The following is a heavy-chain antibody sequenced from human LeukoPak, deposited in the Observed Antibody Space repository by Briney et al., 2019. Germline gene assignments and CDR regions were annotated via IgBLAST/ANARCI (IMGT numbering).Heavy chain of an antibody. CDR3: ARAGEQIGYYFDY. V-gene: IGHV1-69*05. D-gene: IGHD4-17*01. CDR2: IIPIFGTA. CDR1: GGTFSSYA. J-gene: IGHJ4*02. Sequence: XVKVSCKASGGTFSSYAISWVRQAPGQGLEGMGGIIPIFGTANYAQKFKGRVTITTDKYTSTPYIELSSLRSEDTAVYYCARAGEQIGYYFDYWGQGTLVTVSS.